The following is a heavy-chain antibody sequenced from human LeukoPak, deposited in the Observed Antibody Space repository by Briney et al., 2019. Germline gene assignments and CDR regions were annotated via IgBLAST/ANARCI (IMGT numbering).Heavy chain of an antibody. CDR1: GGSISSYY. CDR2: IYYSRST. CDR3: ARSSDSTQNYYYYYGMDV. Sequence: PSETLSLTCTVSGGSISSYYWSWIRQPPGKGLEWIGYIYYSRSTNYNPSLKSRVTISVDTSKNQFSLKLSSVTAADTAVYYCARSSDSTQNYYYYYGMDVWGQGTTVTLSS. D-gene: IGHD2-21*02. V-gene: IGHV4-59*01. J-gene: IGHJ6*02.